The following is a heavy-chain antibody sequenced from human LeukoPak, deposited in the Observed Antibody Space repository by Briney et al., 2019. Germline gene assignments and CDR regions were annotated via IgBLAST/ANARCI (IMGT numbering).Heavy chain of an antibody. Sequence: GGSLRLSCAVSGFTVSNYYMSWVRQAPGKGLEWVSIIYSGGTKYYADSVKGRFTISRDNSKNTLYLQMNSLRAEDTAVYYCAKDMAWIQLWFLSGMDVWGQGTTVTVSS. CDR2: IYSGGTK. J-gene: IGHJ6*02. V-gene: IGHV3-53*01. CDR3: AKDMAWIQLWFLSGMDV. CDR1: GFTVSNYY. D-gene: IGHD5-18*01.